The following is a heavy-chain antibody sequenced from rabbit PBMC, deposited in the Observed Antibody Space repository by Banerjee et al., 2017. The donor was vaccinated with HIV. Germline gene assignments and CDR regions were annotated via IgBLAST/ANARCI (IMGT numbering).Heavy chain of an antibody. CDR2: INTSSGNT. J-gene: IGHJ4*01. D-gene: IGHD4-1*01. CDR1: GFSFSYKYV. Sequence: SGFSFSYKYVMCWVRQAPGKGLEWIGCINTSSGNTVYASWAKGRFTISKTSSTTVTLQMTSLTAADTATYFCARDSSAGSSAWGLNLWGQGTLVTVS. V-gene: IGHV1S40*01. CDR3: ARDSSAGSSAWGLNL.